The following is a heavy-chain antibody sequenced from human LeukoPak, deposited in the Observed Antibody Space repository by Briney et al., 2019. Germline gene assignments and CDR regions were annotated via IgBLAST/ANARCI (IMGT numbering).Heavy chain of an antibody. CDR2: INPGSGGT. V-gene: IGHV1-2*02. CDR3: ARGGFVVAPPLAV. D-gene: IGHD3-3*01. Sequence: GASVKVSCKSSEYTFTGYYLHWVRQAPGQGLEWMGGINPGSGGTNYAQKFQDRVTMTRDMYISTAYMELSSLRYDDTAVYYCARGGFVVAPPLAVWGQGTTVTVSS. J-gene: IGHJ6*02. CDR1: EYTFTGYY.